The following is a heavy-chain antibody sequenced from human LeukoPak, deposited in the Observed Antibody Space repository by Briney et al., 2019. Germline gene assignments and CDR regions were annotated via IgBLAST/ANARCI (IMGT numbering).Heavy chain of an antibody. V-gene: IGHV3-33*01. D-gene: IGHD6-13*01. J-gene: IGHJ6*04. Sequence: GGSLRLSCAASGFTFSNYGMHWVRQAPGKGLEWVAVIWYDGSNKYCADSVKGRFTISRDNSKNTLYLQMNSLRAEDTAVYYCARERDSSSWPHYGMDVWGKGTTVTVSS. CDR1: GFTFSNYG. CDR2: IWYDGSNK. CDR3: ARERDSSSWPHYGMDV.